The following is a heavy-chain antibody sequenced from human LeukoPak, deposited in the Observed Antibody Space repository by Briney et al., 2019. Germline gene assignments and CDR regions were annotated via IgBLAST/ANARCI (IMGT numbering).Heavy chain of an antibody. Sequence: PGGSLRLSCAASGFTFSSYWMHWVRQAPGKGLVWVSRINTDGSSTSYADSVKGRFTISRDNAKNTLYLQMNSLRAEDTAVYYCARELRFLEWSYNYYFDYWGQGTLVTVSS. CDR3: ARELRFLEWSYNYYFDY. CDR2: INTDGSST. J-gene: IGHJ4*02. CDR1: GFTFSSYW. D-gene: IGHD3-3*01. V-gene: IGHV3-74*01.